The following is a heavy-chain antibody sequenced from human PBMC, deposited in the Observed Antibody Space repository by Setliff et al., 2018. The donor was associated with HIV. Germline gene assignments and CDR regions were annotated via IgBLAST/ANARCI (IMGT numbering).Heavy chain of an antibody. CDR2: IYTTGST. D-gene: IGHD2-8*01. J-gene: IGHJ6*02. V-gene: IGHV4-61*09. Sequence: SETLSLTCTVSGDSIRSGSYYWTWIRQPAGKGLEWIGHIYTTGSTNYNPSLKSRVTISLDTSKNQFSLKLSSVTAADTAVYYCARGKYCTDGVCSKPRSAVMDVWGQGTTVTVSS. CDR3: ARGKYCTDGVCSKPRSAVMDV. CDR1: GDSIRSGSYY.